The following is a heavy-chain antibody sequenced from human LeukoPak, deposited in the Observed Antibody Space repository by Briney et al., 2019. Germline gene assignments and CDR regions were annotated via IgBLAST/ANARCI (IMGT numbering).Heavy chain of an antibody. V-gene: IGHV4-39*07. D-gene: IGHD4-23*01. CDR1: GGSISSSSYY. Sequence: PSETLSLTCTVSGGSISSSSYYWGWIRQPPGKGLEWIGSIYYSGSTYYNPSLKSRVTISLDTSKNQISLRLSSVTAADTAVYYCARGGNALDYWGQGTLVTVSS. CDR2: IYYSGST. J-gene: IGHJ4*02. CDR3: ARGGNALDY.